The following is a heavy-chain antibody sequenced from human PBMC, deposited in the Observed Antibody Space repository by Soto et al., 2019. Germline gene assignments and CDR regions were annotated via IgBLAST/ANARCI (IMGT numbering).Heavy chain of an antibody. V-gene: IGHV3-74*01. Sequence: PGGSLGLSCAASGFTFNNSWMHWVRQAPGEGLVWVSRMNSDGSSTNYADSVKGRFTISRDNAKNTLYLQMNSLRAEDTAVYYCARGAIYYYYMDVWGKGTTVTVSS. D-gene: IGHD2-2*01. CDR2: MNSDGSST. J-gene: IGHJ6*03. CDR1: GFTFNNSW. CDR3: ARGAIYYYYMDV.